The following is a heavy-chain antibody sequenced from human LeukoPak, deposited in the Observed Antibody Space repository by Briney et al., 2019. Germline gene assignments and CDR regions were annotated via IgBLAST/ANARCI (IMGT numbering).Heavy chain of an antibody. CDR2: IIPIFGTA. CDR1: GYTFTSYA. Sequence: GASVKVSCKASGYTFTSYAIVWVRQAPGQGLEWMGGIIPIFGTANYAQKFQGRVTITADKSTSTAYMELSSLRSEDTAVYYCARTTTVTTRIGAFDIWGQGTMVTVSS. J-gene: IGHJ3*02. V-gene: IGHV1-69*06. D-gene: IGHD4-17*01. CDR3: ARTTTVTTRIGAFDI.